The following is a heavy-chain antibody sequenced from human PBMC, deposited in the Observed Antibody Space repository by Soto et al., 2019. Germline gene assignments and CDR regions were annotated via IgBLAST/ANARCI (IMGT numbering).Heavy chain of an antibody. V-gene: IGHV1-18*01. Sequence: QVQLVQSGAEVKKPGASVKVSCKASGYTFTTYDISWVRQAPGQGLEWMGRISTYNGNTNYPQSLQGRLTMTTDTSTSTAYMEQRSRRSEDTAVYYCARDPYHVLMVNAPNLYGMDVWGPGTTVTVSS. CDR3: ARDPYHVLMVNAPNLYGMDV. J-gene: IGHJ6*02. CDR1: GYTFTTYD. CDR2: ISTYNGNT. D-gene: IGHD2-8*01.